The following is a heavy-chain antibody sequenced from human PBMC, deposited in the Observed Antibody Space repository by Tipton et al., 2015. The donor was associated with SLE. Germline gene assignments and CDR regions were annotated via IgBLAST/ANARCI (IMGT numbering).Heavy chain of an antibody. CDR1: GGSINNYY. J-gene: IGHJ4*02. CDR3: ARDGGGDMLDV. Sequence: TLSLTCAVYGGSINNYYWSWIRQPPGKGLDWIGYISDSGSTNYNPSLKSRVTISVDTSKNEFSLNLDSLTTADTAMYFCARDGGGDMLDVWGQGALVTVSS. CDR2: ISDSGST. V-gene: IGHV4-59*01. D-gene: IGHD2-21*02.